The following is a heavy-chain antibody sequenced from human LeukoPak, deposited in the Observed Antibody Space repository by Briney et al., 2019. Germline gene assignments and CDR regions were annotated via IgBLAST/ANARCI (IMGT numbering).Heavy chain of an antibody. CDR3: ARDLPGVVVPAAPDY. J-gene: IGHJ4*02. CDR2: ISYDGSNK. CDR1: GFTFSSYA. D-gene: IGHD2-2*01. Sequence: GGSLRLSCAASGFTFSSYAMSWVRQAPGKGLEWVAVISYDGSNKYYADSVKGRFTISRDNSKNTLYLQMNSLRAEDTAVYYCARDLPGVVVPAAPDYGGQETLVTVPS. V-gene: IGHV3-30*04.